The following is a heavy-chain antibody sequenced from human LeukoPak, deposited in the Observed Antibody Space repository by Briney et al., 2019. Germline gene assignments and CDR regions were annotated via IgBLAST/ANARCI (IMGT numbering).Heavy chain of an antibody. CDR1: GYSFTSYW. V-gene: IGHV5-51*01. D-gene: IGHD1-26*01. J-gene: IGHJ6*02. CDR3: AVNYYSNYYGMDV. CDR2: IYAGDSDT. Sequence: GESLKISCKGSGYSFTSYWIGWVRQMPGKGLEWMGIIYAGDSDTRYSPSFQGQVTISADKSISTAYLQWSSLKASDTAMYYCAVNYYSNYYGMDVWGQGTTVTVSS.